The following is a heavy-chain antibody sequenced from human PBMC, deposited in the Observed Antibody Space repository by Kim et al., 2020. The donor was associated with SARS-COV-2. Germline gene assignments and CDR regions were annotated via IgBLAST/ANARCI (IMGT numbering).Heavy chain of an antibody. D-gene: IGHD3-3*01. J-gene: IGHJ4*02. CDR2: IYPGDSDT. CDR3: ARLHGDYDFWSGYYAFDY. V-gene: IGHV5-51*01. Sequence: GESLKISCKGSGYSFTSYWIGWVRQMPGKGLEWMGIIYPGDSDTRYSPSFQGQVTISADKSISTAYLQWSSLKASDTAMYYCARLHGDYDFWSGYYAFDYWGQGTLVTVSS. CDR1: GYSFTSYW.